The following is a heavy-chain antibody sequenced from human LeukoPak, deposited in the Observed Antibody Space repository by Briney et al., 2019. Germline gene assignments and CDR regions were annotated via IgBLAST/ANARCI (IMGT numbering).Heavy chain of an antibody. V-gene: IGHV3-74*01. Sequence: PGGSLRLSCAASGFTFSSYWMHWVRQAPGKGLVWVSRINSDGSSTTYADSVKGRFTISRDNSKNTLYLQMNSLRAEDTAVYYCARDSKRVGAKGGTDYWGQGTLVTVSS. CDR1: GFTFSSYW. CDR3: ARDSKRVGAKGGTDY. J-gene: IGHJ4*02. CDR2: INSDGSST. D-gene: IGHD1-26*01.